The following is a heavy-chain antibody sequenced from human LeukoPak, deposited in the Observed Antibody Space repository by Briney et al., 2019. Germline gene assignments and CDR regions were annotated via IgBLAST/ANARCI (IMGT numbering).Heavy chain of an antibody. D-gene: IGHD3-10*01. CDR2: IYYSGST. J-gene: IGHJ4*02. CDR3: ARDRDYGSGLFDY. Sequence: SETLSLTCTVSGGSISSYYWSWIRQPPGKGLEWIGYIYYSGSTNSNPSLKSRVTISVDTSKNHFSLKLSSVTAADTAMYYCARDRDYGSGLFDYWGQGTLVTVSS. V-gene: IGHV4-59*01. CDR1: GGSISSYY.